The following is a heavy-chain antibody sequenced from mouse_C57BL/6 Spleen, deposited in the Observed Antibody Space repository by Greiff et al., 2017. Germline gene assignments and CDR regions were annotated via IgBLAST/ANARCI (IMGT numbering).Heavy chain of an antibody. Sequence: EVMLVESGGGLVQPGGSLSLSCAASGFTFTDYYMSWVRQPPGKALEWLGFIRNKANGYTTEYSASVKGRFTISRDNSQSLLYLQMNALRAEDSATYYCARSYDYDTWFAYWGQGTLVTVSA. V-gene: IGHV7-3*01. J-gene: IGHJ3*01. CDR1: GFTFTDYY. CDR2: IRNKANGYTT. D-gene: IGHD2-4*01. CDR3: ARSYDYDTWFAY.